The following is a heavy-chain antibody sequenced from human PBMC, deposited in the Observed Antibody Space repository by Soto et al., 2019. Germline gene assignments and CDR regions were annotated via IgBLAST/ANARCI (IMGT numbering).Heavy chain of an antibody. CDR1: GFTFSSYA. D-gene: IGHD6-19*01. V-gene: IGHV3-23*01. Sequence: GGPLRLSCAASGFTFSSYAMSWVRQAPGKGLEWVSAISGSGGSTYYADSVKGRFTISRDNSKNTLYLQMSSLRAEDTAVYYCVKDYDSSSWYGIAVAGTSHRNDQYYYYYGMDVWGQGTTVTVSS. CDR2: ISGSGGST. J-gene: IGHJ6*02. CDR3: VKDYDSSSWYGIAVAGTSHRNDQYYYYYGMDV.